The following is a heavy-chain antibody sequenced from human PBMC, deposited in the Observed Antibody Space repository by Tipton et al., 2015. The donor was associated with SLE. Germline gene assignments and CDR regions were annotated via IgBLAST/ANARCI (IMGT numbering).Heavy chain of an antibody. CDR2: ISWDGGST. Sequence: GSLRLSCVASGFTFDDYTMHWVRQAPGKGLEWVSLISWDGGSTYYADSVKGRFTISRDNSTNSLYLQMNSLRVEDTAKYYCARSPVPMIVMAFNYGVGDAFDIWGQGTTVTVSS. CDR3: ARSPVPMIVMAFNYGVGDAFDI. V-gene: IGHV3-43*01. J-gene: IGHJ3*02. D-gene: IGHD3-22*01. CDR1: GFTFDDYT.